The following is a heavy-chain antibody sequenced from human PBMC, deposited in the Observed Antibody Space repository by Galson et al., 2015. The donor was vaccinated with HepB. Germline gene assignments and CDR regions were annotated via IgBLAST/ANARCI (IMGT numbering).Heavy chain of an antibody. D-gene: IGHD4-11*01. CDR2: FHSDGAS. J-gene: IGHJ4*02. Sequence: SLRLSCAASGFTVSGSYMSWVRQAPGKGLEWVSVFHSDGASDYADPVKGRFTISRDNSKNTLYLQMNSLRAEDTAVYFCARDHFDYSNAIYYFDSWGQGTLVIVSS. CDR1: GFTVSGSY. CDR3: ARDHFDYSNAIYYFDS. V-gene: IGHV3-53*01.